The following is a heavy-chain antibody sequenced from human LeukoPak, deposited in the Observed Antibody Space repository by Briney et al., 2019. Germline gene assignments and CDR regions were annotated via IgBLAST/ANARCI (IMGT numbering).Heavy chain of an antibody. CDR1: GGSISTYY. D-gene: IGHD6-25*01. Sequence: SETLSLTCTVSGGSISTYYWSWIRQAAGKGLEWIGRINSSGSSNYNASLRSQVTMSVDTSKNQFSLNLSSVTAADTAVYYCAREGGGPRWLDPWGQGTLVTVSS. V-gene: IGHV4-4*07. CDR3: AREGGGPRWLDP. J-gene: IGHJ5*02. CDR2: INSSGSS.